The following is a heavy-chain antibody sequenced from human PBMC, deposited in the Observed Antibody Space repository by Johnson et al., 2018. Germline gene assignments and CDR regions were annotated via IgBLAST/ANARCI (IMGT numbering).Heavy chain of an antibody. V-gene: IGHV3-23*01. J-gene: IGHJ4*02. Sequence: VQLQESGGGVVQPGRSLRLSCAASGFTFSSYAMSWVHQAPGKGLELVSTISGSGDNTFTADSVKGRFTISRVNTKNTLYLQMNSLRADDTAIYYCAKDSIYTYAWPQYYFDYWGQGTLVTVSS. D-gene: IGHD5-18*01. CDR3: AKDSIYTYAWPQYYFDY. CDR2: ISGSGDNT. CDR1: GFTFSSYA.